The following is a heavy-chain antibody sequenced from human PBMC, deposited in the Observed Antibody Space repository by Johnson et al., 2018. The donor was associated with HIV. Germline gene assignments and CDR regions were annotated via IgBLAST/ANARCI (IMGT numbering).Heavy chain of an antibody. CDR2: IGTAGDT. CDR3: ARQHHYDSSGQGGGLDI. D-gene: IGHD3-22*01. V-gene: IGHV3-13*01. CDR1: GFTFSSYD. Sequence: VQLVESGGGLVQPGGSLRLSCAASGFTFSSYDMHWVRQATGKGLEWVSAIGTAGDTYYPGSVKGRFTISRDNARNSLYMEMNGLRAEDTALYYCARQHHYDSSGQGGGLDIWGQGTMVTVSS. J-gene: IGHJ3*02.